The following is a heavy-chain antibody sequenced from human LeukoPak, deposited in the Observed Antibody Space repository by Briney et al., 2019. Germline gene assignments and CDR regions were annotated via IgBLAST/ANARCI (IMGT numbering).Heavy chain of an antibody. CDR2: INWNGGST. CDR1: EFIFDDYG. V-gene: IGHV3-20*04. J-gene: IGHJ4*02. CDR3: ARYCTFRTCSGTKFDS. D-gene: IGHD1-1*01. Sequence: GGSLRLSCAASEFIFDDYGMSWVRQAPGKGLEWVSGINWNGGSTAYADSVKGRFTISRDNAKNSLYLQMNSLRAEDSAVYYCARYCTFRTCSGTKFDSWGQGTLVTVSS.